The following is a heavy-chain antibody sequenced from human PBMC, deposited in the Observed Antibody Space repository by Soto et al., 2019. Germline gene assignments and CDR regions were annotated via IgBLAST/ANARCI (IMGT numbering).Heavy chain of an antibody. D-gene: IGHD3-3*01. CDR1: GDSVSSNSAA. Sequence: SQTLSLTCAISGDSVSSNSAAWNWIRQSPSRGLEWLGRTYYRSKWYNDYAVSVKSRITINPDTSKNQFSLQLNSVTPKDTAVYYCARSGVLRFLEWSGVYYYYMDVWGKGTTVTVSS. V-gene: IGHV6-1*01. CDR3: ARSGVLRFLEWSGVYYYYMDV. CDR2: TYYRSKWYN. J-gene: IGHJ6*03.